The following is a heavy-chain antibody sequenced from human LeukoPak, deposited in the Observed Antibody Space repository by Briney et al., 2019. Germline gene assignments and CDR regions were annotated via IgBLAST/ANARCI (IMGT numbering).Heavy chain of an antibody. CDR1: GGSISSGGYY. V-gene: IGHV4-31*03. D-gene: IGHD1-1*01. J-gene: IGHJ4*02. CDR2: IYYSGST. Sequence: TSETLSLTCTVSGGSISSGGYYWSWIRQHPGKGLEWIGYIYYSGSTYYNPSLKSRVTLSVDTSKNQFSLQLNSVTPEDTAVYYCARQHQQLGLYFDYWGLGTLVTVSS. CDR3: ARQHQQLGLYFDY.